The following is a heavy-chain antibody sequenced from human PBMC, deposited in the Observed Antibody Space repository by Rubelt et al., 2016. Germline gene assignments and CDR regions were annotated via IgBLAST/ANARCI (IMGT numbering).Heavy chain of an antibody. CDR1: GFTFSSYS. V-gene: IGHV3-7*01. CDR3: ARDPWRGVKDY. Sequence: ELQVVESGGGLVKPGGSLRLSCAASGFTFSSYSMNWVRQAPGKGLEWVANIKYDGGEKYYVDSVRGRFTISRDNAKNARFLQMNSLRAEDTAVYYCARDPWRGVKDYWGQGTLVTVSS. J-gene: IGHJ4*02. CDR2: IKYDGGEK. D-gene: IGHD3-16*01.